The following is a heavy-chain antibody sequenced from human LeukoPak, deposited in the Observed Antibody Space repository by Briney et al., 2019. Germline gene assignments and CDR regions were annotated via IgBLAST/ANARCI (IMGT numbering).Heavy chain of an antibody. Sequence: PGGSLRLSCAASGFTFSDYWMTWVRQAPGKGLEWVANIKPDGSEKYYVDSVRGRFTISRDNAKNSLYLQMNSLRVEDTAVYYCATGASMVRGVISAYWGQGTLVTVSS. CDR1: GFTFSDYW. CDR3: ATGASMVRGVISAY. J-gene: IGHJ4*02. CDR2: IKPDGSEK. V-gene: IGHV3-7*01. D-gene: IGHD3-10*01.